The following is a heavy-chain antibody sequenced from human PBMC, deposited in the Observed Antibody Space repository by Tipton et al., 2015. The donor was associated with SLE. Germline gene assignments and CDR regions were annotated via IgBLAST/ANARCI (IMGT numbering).Heavy chain of an antibody. CDR2: ISWNSGSI. V-gene: IGHV3-9*01. CDR1: GFTIDDYA. J-gene: IGHJ4*02. CDR3: AKDIDSSSWYLFDY. D-gene: IGHD6-13*01. Sequence: SLRLSCEATGFTIDDYAMNWVRQAPGKGLEWVSGISWNSGSIGYADSVKGRFTISRDNAKNSLYLQMNSLRAEDTALYYCAKDIDSSSWYLFDYWGQGTLVTVSS.